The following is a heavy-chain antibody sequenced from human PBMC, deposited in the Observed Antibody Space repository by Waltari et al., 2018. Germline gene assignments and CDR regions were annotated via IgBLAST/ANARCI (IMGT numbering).Heavy chain of an antibody. J-gene: IGHJ4*02. D-gene: IGHD3-9*01. CDR2: ITGSGDRT. V-gene: IGHV3-23*01. CDR3: AKDWRRSLEYLDWLLFALDD. Sequence: EVQLLESGGGLVQPGGCLRRSCAASGFPFSDHAMRWASQAPGRGLEWVSAITGSGDRTYYAESLKGRFTVSRDKSKSTLYLQMNSLTAEDTAIYYCAKDWRRSLEYLDWLLFALDDWGQGTLVTVSS. CDR1: GFPFSDHA.